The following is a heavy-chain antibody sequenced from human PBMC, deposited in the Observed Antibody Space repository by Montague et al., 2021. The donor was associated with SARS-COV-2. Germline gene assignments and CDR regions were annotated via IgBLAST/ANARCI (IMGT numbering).Heavy chain of an antibody. CDR1: GFTFSNYD. D-gene: IGHD3-16*02. Sequence: SLRPSCAASGFTFSNYDMNWVRQAPGKGPEWLSYISTSAYTTTYAGSVKGRFTISRDNGKNSLYLQMNSLRVEDTAAYYCTGDYRSIVGDGLDIWGQGTKVTVSS. J-gene: IGHJ3*02. CDR3: TGDYRSIVGDGLDI. CDR2: ISTSAYTT. V-gene: IGHV3-48*03.